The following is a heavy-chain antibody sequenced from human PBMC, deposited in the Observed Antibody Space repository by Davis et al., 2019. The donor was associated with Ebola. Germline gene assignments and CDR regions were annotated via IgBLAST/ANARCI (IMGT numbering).Heavy chain of an antibody. V-gene: IGHV3-30-3*01. J-gene: IGHJ2*01. Sequence: GESLKISCAASGFTFSSYAMHWVRQAPGRGLEWVAVISYDGSNKYYADSVKGRFTISRDNSKNTLYLQMNSLRSDDTAVYYCARGIGGDWTYWYFDLWGRGTLVTVSS. CDR3: ARGIGGDWTYWYFDL. CDR2: ISYDGSNK. CDR1: GFTFSSYA. D-gene: IGHD2-21*02.